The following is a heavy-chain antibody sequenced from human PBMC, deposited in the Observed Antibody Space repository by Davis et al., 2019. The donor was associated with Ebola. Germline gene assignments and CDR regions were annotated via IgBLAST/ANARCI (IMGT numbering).Heavy chain of an antibody. J-gene: IGHJ4*02. CDR2: ISNDGGNT. D-gene: IGHD2-21*02. V-gene: IGHV3-64D*08. Sequence: GGSLRLSCSASGFTFSNYAMHWVRQAPGKGLEYVSSISNDGGNTFYADSVQGRFAISRDNSKNTLYLQMSSLRAEDTAIYYCVKRCGGVCYSYDYWGQGTLVTVSS. CDR1: GFTFSNYA. CDR3: VKRCGGVCYSYDY.